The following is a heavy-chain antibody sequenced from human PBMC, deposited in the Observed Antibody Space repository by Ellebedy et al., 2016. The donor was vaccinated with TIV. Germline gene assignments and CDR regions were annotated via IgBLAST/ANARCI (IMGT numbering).Heavy chain of an antibody. V-gene: IGHV4-38-2*02. CDR1: GYSVRTDYY. CDR3: ARHYPPTAYVDY. Sequence: MPGGSLRLSCSVSGYSVRTDYYWGWVRQPPGKGLEWIASMFHGGSTYYTSSLKSRITMSVDTSTNQFPLRLSSVTAADTAVYFCARHYPPTAYVDYWGQGIPVTVSS. D-gene: IGHD3-10*01. J-gene: IGHJ4*02. CDR2: MFHGGST.